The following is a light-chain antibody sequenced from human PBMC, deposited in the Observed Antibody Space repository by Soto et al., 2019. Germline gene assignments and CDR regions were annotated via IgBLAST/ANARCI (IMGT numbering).Light chain of an antibody. CDR1: SSDVGDHNY. Sequence: QAVLTQPASVSGSPGQSITISCTGTSSDVGDHNYVSWYQQHPGKAPKLMICDVSNRPSGVSDRFSGSKSGNTASLTISGLQAEDEADYYCTSYTNDNDVFGTGTKLTVL. CDR2: DVS. CDR3: TSYTNDNDV. J-gene: IGLJ1*01. V-gene: IGLV2-14*01.